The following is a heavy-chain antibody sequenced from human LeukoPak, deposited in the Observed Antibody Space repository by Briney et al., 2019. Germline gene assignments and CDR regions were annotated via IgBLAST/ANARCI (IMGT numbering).Heavy chain of an antibody. CDR3: AKEGDADYDILTGYYQEYFQH. D-gene: IGHD3-9*01. CDR2: ISYDGSNK. Sequence: GRSLRLSCAASGFTFSSYAMHWVRQAPGKGLEWVAVISYDGSNKYYADSVKGRFTISRDNSKNTLYLQMNSLRAEDTAVYYCAKEGDADYDILTGYYQEYFQHWGQGTLVTVSS. CDR1: GFTFSSYA. J-gene: IGHJ1*01. V-gene: IGHV3-30-3*01.